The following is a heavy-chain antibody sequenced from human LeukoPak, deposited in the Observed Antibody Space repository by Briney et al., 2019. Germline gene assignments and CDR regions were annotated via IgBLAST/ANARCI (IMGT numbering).Heavy chain of an antibody. Sequence: PGGSLRLSCAASGYTFSSYSINWVRQAPGKGLEWVSSISVRSNYIYYADSVRGRFRISRDDARDSLYVQMNSLRAEDTAVYYCVRLRRNSDTSGFYYYYDFWGQGTLVTVSS. J-gene: IGHJ4*02. D-gene: IGHD3-22*01. CDR3: VRLRRNSDTSGFYYYYDF. CDR1: GYTFSSYS. V-gene: IGHV3-21*01. CDR2: ISVRSNYI.